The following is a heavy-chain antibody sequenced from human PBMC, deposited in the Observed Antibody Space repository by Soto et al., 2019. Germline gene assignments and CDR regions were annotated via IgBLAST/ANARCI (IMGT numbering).Heavy chain of an antibody. J-gene: IGHJ5*02. V-gene: IGHV3-11*01. Sequence: QVQLVESGGGLVKPGGSLRLSCAASGFTFSDYYMSWIRQAPVKGLEWVSYISSTGSTIYYAVSVKGRFTISRDHAKNSLYLQMNSLRAVDTAVYYCASDPWIAVAGENWFDPWGQGTLVTVSS. CDR1: GFTFSDYY. CDR2: ISSTGSTI. CDR3: ASDPWIAVAGENWFDP. D-gene: IGHD6-19*01.